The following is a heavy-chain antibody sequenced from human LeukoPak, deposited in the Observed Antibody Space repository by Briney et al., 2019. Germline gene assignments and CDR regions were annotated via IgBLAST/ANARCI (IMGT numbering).Heavy chain of an antibody. CDR2: IYPGDSDT. J-gene: IGHJ5*02. D-gene: IGHD1-26*01. V-gene: IGHV5-51*01. Sequence: ASVKVSCKASGYTFTSYYVHWVRQMPGKGLEWMGIIYPGDSDTRYSPSFQGQVTISADKSISTAYLQWSSLKASDTAMYYCARRALPHGWFDPWGQGTLVTVSS. CDR3: ARRALPHGWFDP. CDR1: GYTFTSYY.